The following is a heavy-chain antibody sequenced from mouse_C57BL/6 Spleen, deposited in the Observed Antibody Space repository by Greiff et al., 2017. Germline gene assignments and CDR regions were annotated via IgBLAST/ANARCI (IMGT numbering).Heavy chain of an antibody. Sequence: DVHLVESGEGLVKPGGSLKLSCAASGFTFSSYAMSWVRQTPEKRLEWVAYISSGGDYIYYADTVKGRFTISRDNARNTLYLQMSSLKSEDTAMYYCTREGTGTRYFDVWGTGTTVTVSS. J-gene: IGHJ1*03. CDR3: TREGTGTRYFDV. D-gene: IGHD4-1*01. CDR2: ISSGGDYI. CDR1: GFTFSSYA. V-gene: IGHV5-9-1*02.